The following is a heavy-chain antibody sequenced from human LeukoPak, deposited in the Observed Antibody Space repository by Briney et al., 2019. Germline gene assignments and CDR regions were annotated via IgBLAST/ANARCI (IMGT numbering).Heavy chain of an antibody. D-gene: IGHD3-22*01. J-gene: IGHJ4*02. CDR2: IITSVGTI. CDR1: GFTFSSYE. Sequence: GASLRLSCAASGFTFSSYEINWVRQAPGKGLEWVSYIITSVGTIYYADSLKGRFTISRDNAKNSLYLQMNSLRAEDTAVYYCARDGPAYYDSSGYSDYWGEGTLVTVSS. V-gene: IGHV3-48*03. CDR3: ARDGPAYYDSSGYSDY.